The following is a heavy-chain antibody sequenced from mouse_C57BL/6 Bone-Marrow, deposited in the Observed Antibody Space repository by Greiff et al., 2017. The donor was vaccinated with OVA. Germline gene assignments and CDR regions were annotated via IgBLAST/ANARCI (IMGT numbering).Heavy chain of an antibody. CDR3: ARSPSITTVVATDYALDD. J-gene: IGHJ4*01. Sequence: VQLQQSVAELVRPGASVKLSCTASGFNIKNTYMHWVKQRPEQGLEWIGRIDPANGNTKYAPKFQGKATITADSSSHTAYLQLSSLTSEDTAIYYCARSPSITTVVATDYALDDWGQGTSGTVSS. CDR1: GFNIKNTY. D-gene: IGHD1-1*01. CDR2: IDPANGNT. V-gene: IGHV14-3*01.